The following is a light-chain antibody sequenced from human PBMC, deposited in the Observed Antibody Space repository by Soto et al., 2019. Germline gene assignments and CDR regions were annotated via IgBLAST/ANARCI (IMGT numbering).Light chain of an antibody. CDR3: LLYFGAARLV. CDR1: SGVVTSTYY. CDR2: STN. V-gene: IGLV7-43*01. Sequence: QAVVTQEPSLTVSPGGTVTLTCASNSGVVTSTYYPNWFQQKPGQPPRALIYSTNNKYSWTPDRFSGSLLGGKAALTLSGVQPEDEAEYYCLLYFGAARLVFGAGTKLTVL. J-gene: IGLJ2*01.